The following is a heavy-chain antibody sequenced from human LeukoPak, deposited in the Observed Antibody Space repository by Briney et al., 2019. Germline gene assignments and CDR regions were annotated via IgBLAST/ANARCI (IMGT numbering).Heavy chain of an antibody. CDR3: ARESDETYSSSAVDYFDY. CDR2: IYYSGST. V-gene: IGHV4-39*07. J-gene: IGHJ4*02. CDR1: GGSISSSYY. Sequence: SETLSLTCTVSGGSISSSYYWGWIRQPPGKGLEWIGSIYYSGSTYYNPSLKSRVTISVDTSKNQFSLKLSSVTAADTAVYYCARESDETYSSSAVDYFDYWGQGTLVTVSS. D-gene: IGHD6-6*01.